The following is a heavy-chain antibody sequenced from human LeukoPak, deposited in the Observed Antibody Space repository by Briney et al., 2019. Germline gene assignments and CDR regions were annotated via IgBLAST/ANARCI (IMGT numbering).Heavy chain of an antibody. Sequence: GGSLRLSCAASGFTFSSYVMSWVRQAPGRGLEWVSAISGSGGSTYYADSVKGRFTISRDNSKNTLYLQMNSLRAEDTAVYYCAKDRLPSVDYDYVWGSYRPNWFDPWGQGTLVTVSS. D-gene: IGHD3-16*02. J-gene: IGHJ5*02. CDR1: GFTFSSYV. V-gene: IGHV3-23*01. CDR3: AKDRLPSVDYDYVWGSYRPNWFDP. CDR2: ISGSGGST.